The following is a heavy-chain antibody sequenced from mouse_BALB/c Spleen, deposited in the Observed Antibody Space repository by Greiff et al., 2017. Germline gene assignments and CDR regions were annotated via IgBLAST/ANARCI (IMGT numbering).Heavy chain of an antibody. J-gene: IGHJ2*01. V-gene: IGHV3-6*02. CDR3: ARGRDGYYYFDY. CDR1: GYSITSGYY. CDR2: ISYDGSN. Sequence: VQLQQSGPGLVKPSQSLSLTCSVTGYSITSGYYWNWIRQFPGNKLEWMGYISYDGSNNYNPSLKNRISITRDTSKNQFFLKLNSVTTEDTATYYCARGRDGYYYFDYWGQGTTLTVSS. D-gene: IGHD2-3*01.